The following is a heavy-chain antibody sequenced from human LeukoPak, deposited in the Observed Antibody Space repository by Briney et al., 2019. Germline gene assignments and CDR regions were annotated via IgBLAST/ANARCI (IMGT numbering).Heavy chain of an antibody. CDR1: GFTFSSYS. J-gene: IGHJ4*02. CDR3: ARDGDWNDGRVY. Sequence: GGSLRLSCAASGFTFSSYSMDWVRQAPGKGLEWVSYISSSSTIYYADSVKGRFTISGDNAKNSLYLQMNSLRDEDTAVYYCARDGDWNDGRVYWGQGTLVTVSS. D-gene: IGHD1-1*01. V-gene: IGHV3-48*02. CDR2: ISSSSTI.